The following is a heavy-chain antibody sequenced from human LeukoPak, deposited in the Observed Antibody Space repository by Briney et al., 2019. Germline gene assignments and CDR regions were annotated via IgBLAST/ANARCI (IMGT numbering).Heavy chain of an antibody. CDR3: ARDRRTSGVCYRENDY. CDR2: INPNSGGT. Sequence: ASVKVSCKASGYTFTGYYIHWVRQAPGQGLEWMGWINPNSGGTNYAQKFQGRVTMTRDTSISTAYMELSRLRSDDTAVYYCARDRRTSGVCYRENDYWGQGTLVTVSS. D-gene: IGHD2-8*01. J-gene: IGHJ4*02. CDR1: GYTFTGYY. V-gene: IGHV1-2*02.